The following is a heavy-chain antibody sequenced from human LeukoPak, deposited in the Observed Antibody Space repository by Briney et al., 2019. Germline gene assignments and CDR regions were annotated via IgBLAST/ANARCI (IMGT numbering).Heavy chain of an antibody. V-gene: IGHV4-59*01. CDR1: IDSITSYY. Sequence: SETLSLTCSVPIDSITSYYWSWIRQPPGKGLEWIGFIYRSGNTNYNPSLATRVTMSVDTSKTQITLRLSSVTAADTAVYYCAREEGIAAAGALEYWGQGILVTVSS. CDR2: IYRSGNT. D-gene: IGHD6-13*01. CDR3: AREEGIAAAGALEY. J-gene: IGHJ4*02.